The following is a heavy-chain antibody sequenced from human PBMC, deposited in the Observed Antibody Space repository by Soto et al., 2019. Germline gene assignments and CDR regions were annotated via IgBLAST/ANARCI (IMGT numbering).Heavy chain of an antibody. CDR2: IYSDGSR. CDR3: ASDRVTMFQGNISQYYFDY. Sequence: EVQLVESGGALVQPGGSLRLSCAASGFTVSSNYMSWVRQAPGKGLEWVSVIYSDGSRYYADSVKGRFTISRDNAKHTLYLQRHSARVEATAVYYCASDRVTMFQGNISQYYFDYWGQGPLVTVSS. D-gene: IGHD3-9*01. CDR1: GFTVSSNY. J-gene: IGHJ4*02. V-gene: IGHV3-66*01.